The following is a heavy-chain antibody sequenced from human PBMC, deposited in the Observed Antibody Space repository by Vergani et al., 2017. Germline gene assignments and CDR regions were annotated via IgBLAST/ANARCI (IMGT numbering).Heavy chain of an antibody. D-gene: IGHD2-15*01. CDR3: ASKRGACRAAYCHSYDF. V-gene: IGHV4-34*01. CDR1: GGSFSDYY. J-gene: IGHJ4*02. Sequence: QVQLQEWGAGLLKTSETLSLTCGVSGGSFSDYYWSWIRQAPGMGLEWIGEVNHGGSTNYNPSLKSRVSISVDTSKNQFSLQLTSVTAADSALYFCASKRGACRAAYCHSYDFWGPGTLVGVSS. CDR2: VNHGGST.